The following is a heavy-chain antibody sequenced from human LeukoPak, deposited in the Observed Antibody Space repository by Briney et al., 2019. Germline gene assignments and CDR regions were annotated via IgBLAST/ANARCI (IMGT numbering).Heavy chain of an antibody. CDR2: IYYSGST. Sequence: KPSETLSLTCTVSGGSISSTSYYWGWIRQHPGKGLEWIGNIYYSGSTYYNPSLKSRVTISVDTSKNQFSLKLTSVTAADTAVYYCARRDYYGSGSYYLAFDIWGQGTMVTVSS. J-gene: IGHJ3*02. CDR1: GGSISSTSYY. D-gene: IGHD3-10*01. V-gene: IGHV4-39*01. CDR3: ARRDYYGSGSYYLAFDI.